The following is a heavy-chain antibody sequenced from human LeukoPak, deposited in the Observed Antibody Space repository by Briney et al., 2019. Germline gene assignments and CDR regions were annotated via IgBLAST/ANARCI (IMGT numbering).Heavy chain of an antibody. J-gene: IGHJ3*02. CDR3: VGGFDI. D-gene: IGHD3-16*01. V-gene: IGHV3-15*01. Sequence: GGSLRLSCAASGFSFSNAWMSWVRQAPGKGLAWVGRIKSKTDGGTTDYGAPVKGRFTISRDDSKNTLYPQMNSLKTEDTAVYYCVGGFDIWGQGTMVTVSS. CDR2: IKSKTDGGTT. CDR1: GFSFSNAW.